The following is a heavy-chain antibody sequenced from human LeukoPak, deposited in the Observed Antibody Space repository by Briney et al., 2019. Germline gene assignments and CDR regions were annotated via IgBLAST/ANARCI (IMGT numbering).Heavy chain of an antibody. V-gene: IGHV3-30-3*01. D-gene: IGHD3-22*01. CDR1: GFTFSSYA. CDR3: AGDRYRWSGYYDSSGLLDY. J-gene: IGHJ4*02. Sequence: PGRSLRLSCAASGFTFSSYAMHWVRQAPGKGLEWVAVISYDGSNKYYADSVKGRFTISRDNSKNTLYLQMNSLRAEDTAVYYCAGDRYRWSGYYDSSGLLDYWGQGTLVTVSS. CDR2: ISYDGSNK.